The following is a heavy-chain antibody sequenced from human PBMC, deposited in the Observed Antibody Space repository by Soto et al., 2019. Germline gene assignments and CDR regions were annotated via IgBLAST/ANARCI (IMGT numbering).Heavy chain of an antibody. CDR1: GGSVSNDNFY. D-gene: IGHD3-16*01. CDR2: VHSSGIT. J-gene: IGHJ5*02. CDR3: ARGLTMGQLPSHFDH. V-gene: IGHV4-61*01. Sequence: SETLSLTCTVSGGSVSNDNFYWSWIRQPPGKGLEWIGYVHSSGITNYNPSLKRRVTISVDTSRNRFSLRLSSVTAADTAVYYCARGLTMGQLPSHFDHWGQGTLVTVSS.